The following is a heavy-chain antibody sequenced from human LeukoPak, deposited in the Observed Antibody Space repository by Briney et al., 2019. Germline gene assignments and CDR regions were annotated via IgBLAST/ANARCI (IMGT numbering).Heavy chain of an antibody. CDR2: IYYSGST. Sequence: SETLSLTCTVSGGSISSYYWSWIRQPPGKGLEWIGYIYYSGSTNYNPSLKSRVTISVDTSKNRFSLKLSSVTAADTAVYYCARRPSGSYYVIPAPFDYWGQGTLVTVSS. J-gene: IGHJ4*02. D-gene: IGHD1-26*01. CDR3: ARRPSGSYYVIPAPFDY. CDR1: GGSISSYY. V-gene: IGHV4-59*12.